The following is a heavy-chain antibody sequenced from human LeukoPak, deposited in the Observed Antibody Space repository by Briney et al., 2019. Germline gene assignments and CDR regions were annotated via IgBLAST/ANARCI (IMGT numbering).Heavy chain of an antibody. V-gene: IGHV3-33*01. CDR3: AWLYYYDSSGLDY. Sequence: GGSLRLSCAASGFTFSSYGMHWVRQAPGKGLEWVAVIWYDGSNKYYADSVKGRFTISRDNSKNTLYLQMNSLRAEDTAVYYCAWLYYYDSSGLDYWGQGTLVTVSS. D-gene: IGHD3-22*01. CDR1: GFTFSSYG. CDR2: IWYDGSNK. J-gene: IGHJ4*02.